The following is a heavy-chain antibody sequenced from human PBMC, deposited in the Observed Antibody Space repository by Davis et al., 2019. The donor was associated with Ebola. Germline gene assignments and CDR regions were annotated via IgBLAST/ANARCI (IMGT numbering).Heavy chain of an antibody. CDR1: GYTFTSYD. Sequence: AASVKVSCKASGYTFTSYDINWVRQATGQGLEWMGWMNPNSGNTGYAQKFQGRVTMTRNTSISTAYMELSSLRSEDTAVYYCARIHYDSSGGLYYYGMDVWGQGTTVTVSS. V-gene: IGHV1-8*01. CDR2: MNPNSGNT. CDR3: ARIHYDSSGGLYYYGMDV. D-gene: IGHD3-22*01. J-gene: IGHJ6*02.